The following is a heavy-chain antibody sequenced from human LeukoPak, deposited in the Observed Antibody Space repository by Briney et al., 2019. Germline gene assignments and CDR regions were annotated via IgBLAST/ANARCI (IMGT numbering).Heavy chain of an antibody. CDR2: ISANNGDT. CDR3: ARDPPGLTLGSPGDY. Sequence: ASVKVSCKASGYTFTSYGIAWVRQAPGQGLQWMGWISANNGDTSYSQKLQGRVTMTTDTPTNTAYMELRSLTPDDTAVYYCARDPPGLTLGSPGDYWGQGTLVIVSS. V-gene: IGHV1-18*01. J-gene: IGHJ4*02. CDR1: GYTFTSYG. D-gene: IGHD3-16*01.